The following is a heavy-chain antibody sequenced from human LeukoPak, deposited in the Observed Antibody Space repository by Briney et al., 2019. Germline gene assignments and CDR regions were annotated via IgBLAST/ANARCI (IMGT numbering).Heavy chain of an antibody. V-gene: IGHV4-59*01. CDR3: ESAPVSHYGSGSYKPYYYYGMDV. J-gene: IGHJ6*02. D-gene: IGHD3-10*01. CDR1: GGSISSYY. Sequence: PSETLSLTCTVSGGSISSYYWSWFRQPPGKGLEWIGYIYYSGSTIYNPSLKSRVTISVDTSKNQFSLKLSSVTAADTAVYYCESAPVSHYGSGSYKPYYYYGMDVWGQGTTVTVSS. CDR2: IYYSGST.